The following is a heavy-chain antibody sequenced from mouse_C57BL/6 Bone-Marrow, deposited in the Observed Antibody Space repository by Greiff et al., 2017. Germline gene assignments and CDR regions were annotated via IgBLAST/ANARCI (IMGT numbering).Heavy chain of an antibody. CDR2: INPNNGGT. CDR1: GYTFTDYN. D-gene: IGHD2-3*01. V-gene: IGHV1-22*01. Sequence: EVQLQQSGPELVKPGASVTMSCKASGYTFTDYNMHWVKQSHGKSLEWIGYINPNNGGTSYNQKFKGKATLTVNKSSSTAYMELRSLTSEDSAVXYCARSYDGYPSGFAYWGQGTLVTVSA. J-gene: IGHJ3*01. CDR3: ARSYDGYPSGFAY.